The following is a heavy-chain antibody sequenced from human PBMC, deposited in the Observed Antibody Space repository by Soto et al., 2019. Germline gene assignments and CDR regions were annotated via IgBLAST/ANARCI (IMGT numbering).Heavy chain of an antibody. CDR2: IYWDDDK. CDR3: AHLWAGSKSLEY. D-gene: IGHD2-2*01. J-gene: IGHJ4*02. Sequence: QITLKESGPTLVKPTQTLTLTCTFSGFSLSISGVGVGWIRQPPGKALEWLALIYWDDDKRYSPSLKSRLTITKDTYKNQVVLTMTNMDPVDTATYYCAHLWAGSKSLEYWGQGTLVTVSS. V-gene: IGHV2-5*02. CDR1: GFSLSISGVG.